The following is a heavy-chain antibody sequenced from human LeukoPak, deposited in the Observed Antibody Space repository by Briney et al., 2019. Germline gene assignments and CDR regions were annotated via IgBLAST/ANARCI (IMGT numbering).Heavy chain of an antibody. Sequence: GGALRLSCAASGFTYSDYGMHWVRQAPGRGLEWVAFILNDGTWEYYPDSVKGRLTISRDNSRNTLYLQMNSVRLEDAAIYYCVKGGSISHNWFDSWGQGTLVTVSS. J-gene: IGHJ5*01. CDR3: VKGGSISHNWFDS. CDR1: GFTYSDYG. CDR2: ILNDGTWE. V-gene: IGHV3-30*02. D-gene: IGHD3-16*01.